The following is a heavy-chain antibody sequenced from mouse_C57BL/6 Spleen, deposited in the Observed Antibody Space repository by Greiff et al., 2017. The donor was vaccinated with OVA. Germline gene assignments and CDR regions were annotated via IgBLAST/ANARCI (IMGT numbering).Heavy chain of an antibody. CDR1: GYTFTSYW. CDR2: IHPNSGST. J-gene: IGHJ3*01. Sequence: VQLQQPGAELVKPGASVKLSCKASGYTFTSYWMHWVKQRPGQGLEWIGMIHPNSGSTNYNEKFKSKATLTVDKSSSTAYMQRSSLTSEDSAVYYWARERDYGAWFAYWGQGTLVTVSA. V-gene: IGHV1-64*01. D-gene: IGHD2-4*01. CDR3: ARERDYGAWFAY.